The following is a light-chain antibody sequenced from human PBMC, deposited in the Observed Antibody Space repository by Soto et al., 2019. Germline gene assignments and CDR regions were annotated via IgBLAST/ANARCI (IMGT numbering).Light chain of an antibody. V-gene: IGLV1-47*01. CDR1: TSNIGSNY. CDR3: ATWDDSLNGFSV. CDR2: RNN. Sequence: QSVLTQPPSASGTPGQGVTISCSGSTSNIGSNYVYWYQQLPGTAPKLLIYRNNQRPSGVPDRFSGAKSGTSASLAISGLRSDDEADYLCATWDDSLNGFSVFGTGTKLTVI. J-gene: IGLJ1*01.